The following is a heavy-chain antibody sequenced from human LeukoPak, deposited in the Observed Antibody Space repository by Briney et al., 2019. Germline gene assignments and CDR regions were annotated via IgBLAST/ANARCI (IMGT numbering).Heavy chain of an antibody. CDR1: GYTFTSYG. V-gene: IGHV1-18*01. J-gene: IGHJ3*02. CDR2: ISAYNGNT. CDR3: AKMLLIYYDTSGGAFDI. Sequence: ASVKVSCKASGYTFTSYGISWVRQAPGQGLEWMGWISAYNGNTNYAQKLQGRVTMTTDTSTSTAYMELRSLRSDDTAVYYCAKMLLIYYDTSGGAFDIWGLGTMVTVSS. D-gene: IGHD3-22*01.